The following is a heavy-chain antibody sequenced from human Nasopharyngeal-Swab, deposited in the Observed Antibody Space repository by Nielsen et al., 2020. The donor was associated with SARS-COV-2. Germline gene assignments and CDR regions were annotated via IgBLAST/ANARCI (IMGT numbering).Heavy chain of an antibody. V-gene: IGHV3-74*01. CDR1: GFTFSSYW. J-gene: IGHJ6*02. CDR2: INSDGSST. D-gene: IGHD2-21*02. CDR3: AREVVTARYYGMDV. Sequence: GESLKISCAASGFTFSSYWMHWVRQAPGKGPVWVSRINSDGSSTSYADSVKGRFTISRDNAKYTLYLQMNSLRAEDTAVYYCAREVVTARYYGMDVWGQGTTVTVSS.